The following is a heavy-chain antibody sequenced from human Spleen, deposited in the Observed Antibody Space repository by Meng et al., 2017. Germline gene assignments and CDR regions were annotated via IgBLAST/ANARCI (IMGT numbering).Heavy chain of an antibody. D-gene: IGHD1-7*01. J-gene: IGHJ4*02. CDR3: AREDWNYAVDY. Sequence: QLQLVESGGGLVKPGGSMRLSCAASGFTFSYYYMSWIRQAPEKGLEWISFISRSGTTIYYTDSVRGRFTISRDNTKNSLYLEMNSLRAEDTAVYYCAREDWNYAVDYWGQGTLVTVSS. CDR1: GFTFSYYY. CDR2: ISRSGTTI. V-gene: IGHV3-11*04.